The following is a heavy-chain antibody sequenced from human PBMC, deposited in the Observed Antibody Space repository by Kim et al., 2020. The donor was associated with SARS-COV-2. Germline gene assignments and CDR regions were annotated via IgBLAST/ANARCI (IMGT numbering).Heavy chain of an antibody. J-gene: IGHJ5*02. CDR2: INHSGST. V-gene: IGHV4-34*01. CDR1: GGSFSGYY. D-gene: IGHD3-10*01. CDR3: AMTPWFGSQTNWFDP. Sequence: SETLSLTCAVYGGSFSGYYWSWIRQPPGKGLEWIGEINHSGSTNYNPSLKSRVTIAVDTSKNQFSLKLSSVTAADTAVYYCAMTPWFGSQTNWFDPWGQGTLVPVSS.